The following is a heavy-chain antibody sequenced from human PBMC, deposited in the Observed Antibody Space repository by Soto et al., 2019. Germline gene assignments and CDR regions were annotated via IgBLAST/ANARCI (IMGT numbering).Heavy chain of an antibody. Sequence: GGSLRLSCAASGFTFDDYAMHWVRQAPGKGLEWVSGISWNSGDIAYADSVKGRFAISRGNAKNSLYLQMNSLRAEDTALYYCAKDIYISGPETATITTTAFDNWGQGTLVTVSS. CDR3: AKDIYISGPETATITTTAFDN. CDR2: ISWNSGDI. D-gene: IGHD4-17*01. CDR1: GFTFDDYA. J-gene: IGHJ4*02. V-gene: IGHV3-9*01.